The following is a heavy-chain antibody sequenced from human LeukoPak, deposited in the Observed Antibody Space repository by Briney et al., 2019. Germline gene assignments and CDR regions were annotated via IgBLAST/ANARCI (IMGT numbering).Heavy chain of an antibody. CDR3: ARGTIAAAGYYYFDY. V-gene: IGHV3-48*03. CDR1: GFTFSRYD. CDR2: ITTGGTTI. J-gene: IGHJ4*02. Sequence: PGGSLRLSCAASGFTFSRYDMNWVRQAPGKGLEWVSHITTGGTTIYYADSVKGRFTISRDNAKNSLYLQMNSLRAEDTAVYYCARGTIAAAGYYYFDYWGQGTQVTVSS. D-gene: IGHD6-13*01.